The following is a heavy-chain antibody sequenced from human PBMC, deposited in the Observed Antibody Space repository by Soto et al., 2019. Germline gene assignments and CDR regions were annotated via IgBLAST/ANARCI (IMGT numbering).Heavy chain of an antibody. Sequence: GESLKISCKGSGYSFTSYWISWVRQMPGKGLEWMGRIDPSDSYTNYSPSFQGHLTISAEKFISTAFLQLSSLKAFDTAMYYCAGPIAVAGTSAFDIWGQGTMVTVSS. V-gene: IGHV5-10-1*01. J-gene: IGHJ3*02. CDR1: GYSFTSYW. CDR2: IDPSDSYT. CDR3: AGPIAVAGTSAFDI. D-gene: IGHD6-19*01.